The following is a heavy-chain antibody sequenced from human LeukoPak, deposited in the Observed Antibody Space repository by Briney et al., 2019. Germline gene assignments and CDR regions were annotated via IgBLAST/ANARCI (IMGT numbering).Heavy chain of an antibody. CDR3: AKSVLYSSSWYYFDY. Sequence: SGGSLRLSCAASGFTFSTYAMTWVRQAPGKGLEWVSTIRGLGISAYYADSVKGRFTISRDNFKNTMYLQMNSLRAEDTAVYYCAKSVLYSSSWYYFDYWGQGTLGTVSS. J-gene: IGHJ4*02. CDR2: IRGLGISA. CDR1: GFTFSTYA. V-gene: IGHV3-23*01. D-gene: IGHD6-13*01.